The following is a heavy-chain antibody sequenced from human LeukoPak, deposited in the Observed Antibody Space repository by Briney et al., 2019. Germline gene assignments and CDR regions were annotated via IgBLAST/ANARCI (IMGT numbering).Heavy chain of an antibody. J-gene: IGHJ4*02. CDR2: ISSSSSTI. Sequence: GGSLRLSCAASGFTFSSYSMNWVRQAPGKGLEWVSYISSSSSTIYYADSVKGGFTISRDNAKNSLYLQMNSLRAEDTAVYYCASGRDGVGYWGQGTLVTVSS. CDR3: ASGRDGVGY. CDR1: GFTFSSYS. V-gene: IGHV3-48*04. D-gene: IGHD1-26*01.